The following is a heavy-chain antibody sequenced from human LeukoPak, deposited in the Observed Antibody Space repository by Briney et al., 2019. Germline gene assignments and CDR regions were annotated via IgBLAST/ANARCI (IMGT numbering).Heavy chain of an antibody. CDR3: ARSTSSWFYVDL. V-gene: IGHV3-30*02. CDR1: GFTFSNYG. D-gene: IGHD6-13*01. CDR2: IRYDGSNK. Sequence: GGSLRLSCAASGFTFSNYGMHWVRQAPGKGLEWVAFIRYDGSNKYYADSVKGRFTISRDNSKNTLYLQMNSLRPEDAAVYYCARSTSSWFYVDLWGQGTLVTVSS. J-gene: IGHJ5*02.